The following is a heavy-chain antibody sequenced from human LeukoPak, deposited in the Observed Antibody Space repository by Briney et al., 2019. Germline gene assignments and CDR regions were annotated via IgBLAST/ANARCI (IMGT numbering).Heavy chain of an antibody. CDR3: ARITGGAWYFDY. V-gene: IGHV3-48*03. D-gene: IGHD1-14*01. CDR2: ISSSGSTI. Sequence: GGSLRLSCAASGFTFSSYEMNWVRQAPGKGLEWVSYISSSGSTIYYADSVKGRFTISRDNAKNSLYLQMNSLRAEDTAVYYCARITGGAWYFDYWGQGTLVTVSS. J-gene: IGHJ4*02. CDR1: GFTFSSYE.